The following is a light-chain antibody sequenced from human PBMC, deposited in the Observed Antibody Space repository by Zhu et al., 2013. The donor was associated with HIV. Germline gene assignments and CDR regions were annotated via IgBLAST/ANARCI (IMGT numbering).Light chain of an antibody. Sequence: QSALTQPASVSGSPGQSITLSCTGSSSDIGGSNYVSWYQQHPGRAPRLIIYKVSNRPSGVSNRFSASKSGNTASLTVSGLQAEDEADYYCSSYTVTSSYVFGTGTKVTV. J-gene: IGLJ1*01. V-gene: IGLV2-14*01. CDR3: SSYTVTSSYV. CDR1: SSDIGGSNY. CDR2: KVS.